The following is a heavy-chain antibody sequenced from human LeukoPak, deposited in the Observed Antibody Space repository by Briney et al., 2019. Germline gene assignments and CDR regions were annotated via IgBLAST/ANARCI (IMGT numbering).Heavy chain of an antibody. J-gene: IGHJ4*02. CDR3: ATTGHDYSNYEHSD. D-gene: IGHD4-11*01. V-gene: IGHV1-24*01. CDR2: FDPEDGET. CDR1: GYTLTELS. Sequence: GASVKVSCKVSGYTLTELSMHWVRQAPGKGLEWMGGFDPEDGETIYAQKFQGRVTMTEDTSTDTAYMELSSLRSEDTAVYYCATTGHDYSNYEHSDWGQGTLVTVSS.